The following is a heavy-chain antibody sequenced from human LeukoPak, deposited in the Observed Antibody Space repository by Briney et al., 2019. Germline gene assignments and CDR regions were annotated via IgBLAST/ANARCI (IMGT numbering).Heavy chain of an antibody. CDR3: ARDRPEITIFGVPSNWFDP. CDR2: IYYSGST. CDR1: GGSISRYY. V-gene: IGHV4-59*01. J-gene: IGHJ5*02. Sequence: PSETLSLTCTVSGGSISRYYWSWIRQPPGKGLEWIGYIYYSGSTNYNPSLKSRVTISIDTSKNEFSLKLSSVTAADTAMYYCARDRPEITIFGVPSNWFDPWGQGTLVTVSS. D-gene: IGHD3-3*01.